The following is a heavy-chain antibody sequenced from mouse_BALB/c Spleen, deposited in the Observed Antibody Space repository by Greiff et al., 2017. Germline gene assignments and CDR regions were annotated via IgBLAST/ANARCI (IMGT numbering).Heavy chain of an antibody. CDR2: ISNGGGST. J-gene: IGHJ4*01. Sequence: EVQVVESGGGLVQPGGSLKLSCAASGFTFSSYTMSWVRQTPEKRLEWVAYISNGGGSTYYPDTVKGRFTISRDNAKNTLYLQMSSLKSEDTAMYYCARQSYGYAMDYWGQGTSVTVSS. V-gene: IGHV5-12-2*01. CDR1: GFTFSSYT. CDR3: ARQSYGYAMDY. D-gene: IGHD1-1*01.